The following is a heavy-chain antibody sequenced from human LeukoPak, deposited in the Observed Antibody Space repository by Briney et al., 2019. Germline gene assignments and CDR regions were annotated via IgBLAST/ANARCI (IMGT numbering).Heavy chain of an antibody. CDR3: ARDLEVEDYVWGSYRSYPGFDY. J-gene: IGHJ4*02. Sequence: PGGSLRLSCAASGFTFSSYSMNWVRQAPGKGLDGVHTIIISVINIYYADSVKGRFTISRDNAKNSLYLQMNSLRAEDTAVYYCARDLEVEDYVWGSYRSYPGFDYWGQGTLVTVSS. CDR2: IIISVINI. V-gene: IGHV3-48*01. D-gene: IGHD3-16*02. CDR1: GFTFSSYS.